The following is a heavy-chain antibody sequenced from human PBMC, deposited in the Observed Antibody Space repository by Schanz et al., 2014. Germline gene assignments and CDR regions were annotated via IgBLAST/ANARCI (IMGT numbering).Heavy chain of an antibody. CDR1: GYTLTEVS. V-gene: IGHV1-24*01. Sequence: QVQLVQSGAEVKKPGASVKVSCKVSGYTLTEVSIHWVRQAPGRGLEWMGGFDPEAGETLYAQKFQGRVTMTEDTSTDTAYLELSSLRSEDTAMYYCATSRYHLLSNSIYDLQYWGQGTLVTVSS. J-gene: IGHJ4*02. CDR3: ATSRYHLLSNSIYDLQY. D-gene: IGHD2-2*01. CDR2: FDPEAGET.